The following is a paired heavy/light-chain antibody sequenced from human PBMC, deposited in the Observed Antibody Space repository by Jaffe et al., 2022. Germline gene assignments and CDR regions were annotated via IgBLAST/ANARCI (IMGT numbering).Heavy chain of an antibody. CDR2: IYHTGSA. D-gene: IGHD5-18*01. V-gene: IGHV4-38-2*02. CDR1: NYPITSGDY. J-gene: IGHJ5*02. CDR3: ARNHADTATDWFDP. Sequence: QVQLRESGPGLVKASETLSLTCTVSNYPITSGDYWGWIRQPPGGGLEWIGTIYHTGSAYYNPSLKSRISLSVDTSQNKFFLNMTSLTAADTGRYFCARNHADTATDWFDPWGQGTLVTVSS.
Light chain of an antibody. CDR1: ALPTRY. CDR3: YSKDFNDDERV. CDR2: EDT. J-gene: IGLJ3*02. Sequence: SYELTQPPSVSVSPGQTARITCSGDALPTRYAYWYHQKSGQAPALVIYEDTKRPSGIPERFSGSSSGTVATLTIDWAQVEDEGVYYCYSKDFNDDERVFGGGTKLTVL. V-gene: IGLV3-10*01.